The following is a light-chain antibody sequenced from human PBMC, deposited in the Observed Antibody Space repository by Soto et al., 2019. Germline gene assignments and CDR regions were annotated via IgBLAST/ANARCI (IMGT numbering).Light chain of an antibody. Sequence: DIKMTQSPSTLSASVGDRVTITCRASQSIGRELAWYQQQPGKAPKLLIYKASTLQSGVPSTFSGSGSGTEFSLTVSSLQPDDFATYYCLQYETYPLTFGGGTKVDIK. CDR1: QSIGRE. CDR2: KAS. J-gene: IGKJ4*01. CDR3: LQYETYPLT. V-gene: IGKV1-5*03.